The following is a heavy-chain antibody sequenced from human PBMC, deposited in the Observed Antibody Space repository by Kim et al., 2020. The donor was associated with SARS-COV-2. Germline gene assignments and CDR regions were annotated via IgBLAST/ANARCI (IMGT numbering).Heavy chain of an antibody. D-gene: IGHD1-26*01. J-gene: IGHJ4*02. CDR1: GGSFSGYY. Sequence: SETLSLTCAVYGGSFSGYYWSWIRQPPGKGLEWIGEINHSGSTNYNPSLKSRVTISVDTSKNQFSLKLSSVTAADTAVYYCARVPGGATQGGIDYWGQGTLVTVSS. CDR3: ARVPGGATQGGIDY. V-gene: IGHV4-34*01. CDR2: INHSGST.